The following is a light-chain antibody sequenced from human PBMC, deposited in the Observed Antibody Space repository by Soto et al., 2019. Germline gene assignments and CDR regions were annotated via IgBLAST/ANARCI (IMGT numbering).Light chain of an antibody. CDR1: SSDVGDNNY. Sequence: QCVLTQSASESGSPGQSITISCTGTSSDVGDNNYVSWYQQHPGKAPKLMIYDVTHRPSGISNRFSGSKSGNTASLTISGLQAEDEADYYCSSYTSSSTLYVFGTGTKLTVL. CDR2: DVT. CDR3: SSYTSSSTLYV. V-gene: IGLV2-14*01. J-gene: IGLJ1*01.